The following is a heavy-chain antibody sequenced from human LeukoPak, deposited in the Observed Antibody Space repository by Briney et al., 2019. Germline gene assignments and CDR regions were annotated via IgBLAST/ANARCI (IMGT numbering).Heavy chain of an antibody. CDR2: IYHSGST. D-gene: IGHD6-13*01. V-gene: IGHV4-39*07. Sequence: SETLSLTCTVSSGSITSDDYYWTWIRQPPGKGLEWIGSIYHSGSTYYNPSLRSRVTISVDTSKNQFSLKLSSVTAADTAVYYCARGHGSSSLPFFYFDYWGQGTLVTVSS. CDR1: SGSITSDDYY. J-gene: IGHJ4*02. CDR3: ARGHGSSSLPFFYFDY.